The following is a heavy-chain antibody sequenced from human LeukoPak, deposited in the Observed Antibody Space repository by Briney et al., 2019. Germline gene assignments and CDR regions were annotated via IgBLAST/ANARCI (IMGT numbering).Heavy chain of an antibody. Sequence: SETLSLTCTVSGGSISSHYWCWIRQPPGKGLEWIGYIYYSGSTNYNPSLKSRVTISVDTSKNQFSLKLSSVTAADTAVYYCARGAYDKGVWHFQHWGQGTLVTVSS. CDR2: IYYSGST. V-gene: IGHV4-59*11. D-gene: IGHD3-22*01. J-gene: IGHJ1*01. CDR1: GGSISSHY. CDR3: ARGAYDKGVWHFQH.